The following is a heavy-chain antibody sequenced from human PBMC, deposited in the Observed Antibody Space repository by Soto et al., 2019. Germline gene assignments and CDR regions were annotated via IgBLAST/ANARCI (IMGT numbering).Heavy chain of an antibody. J-gene: IGHJ3*02. V-gene: IGHV4-39*01. D-gene: IGHD3-22*01. Sequence: SETLSLTCTVSGGSISSSSYYWGWIRQPPGKGLEWIGSIYYSGSTYYNPSLKSRVTISVDTSKNQSSLKLSSVTAADTAVYYCARQLDYYDSSGYAFDIWGQGTMVTVSS. CDR1: GGSISSSSYY. CDR3: ARQLDYYDSSGYAFDI. CDR2: IYYSGST.